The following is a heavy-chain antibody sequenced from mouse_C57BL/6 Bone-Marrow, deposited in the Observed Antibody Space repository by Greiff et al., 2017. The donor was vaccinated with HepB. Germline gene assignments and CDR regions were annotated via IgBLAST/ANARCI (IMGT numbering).Heavy chain of an antibody. D-gene: IGHD2-1*01. CDR1: GYTFTSYW. V-gene: IGHV1-50*01. J-gene: IGHJ3*01. CDR2: IDPSDSYT. CDR3: ARVGPPVYSPFAY. Sequence: QVQLKQPGAELVKPGASVKLSCKASGYTFTSYWMQWVKQRPGQGLEWIGEIDPSDSYTNYNQKFKGKATLTVDTSSSTAYMQRSSLTSEDSAVYYCARVGPPVYSPFAYWGQVTLVTVSA.